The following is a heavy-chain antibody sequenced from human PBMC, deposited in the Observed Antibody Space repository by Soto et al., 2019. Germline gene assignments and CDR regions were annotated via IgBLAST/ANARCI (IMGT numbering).Heavy chain of an antibody. J-gene: IGHJ4*02. CDR3: AKSIASDVTSKGIDY. Sequence: QTGGSLRLSCAASGFPFSSYSMTWGRQAPGEGLEWVSSSSGSGGSTYSADSVKGRFTVSRDNSKNTQYLQMDSLTVEDTAVYFWAKSIASDVTSKGIDYWGQGTMVTVSS. CDR2: SSGSGGST. D-gene: IGHD6-6*01. CDR1: GFPFSSYS. V-gene: IGHV3-23*01.